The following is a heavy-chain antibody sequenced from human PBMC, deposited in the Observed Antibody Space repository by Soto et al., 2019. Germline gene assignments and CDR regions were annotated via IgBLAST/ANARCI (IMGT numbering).Heavy chain of an antibody. CDR2: IIPVFRTS. CDR3: AKDGSWDGGGGES. Sequence: QVQLVQSGAELKKPGSSVKVSCSASGVTFSSYAFTWVRQAPGQGLEWMGNIIPVFRTSNYAQGFQGRLTISADESTNTSYMELSSLRSEDTAVYFCAKDGSWDGGGGESWGQGPLVIVSS. CDR1: GVTFSSYA. V-gene: IGHV1-69*18. J-gene: IGHJ4*02. D-gene: IGHD3-16*01.